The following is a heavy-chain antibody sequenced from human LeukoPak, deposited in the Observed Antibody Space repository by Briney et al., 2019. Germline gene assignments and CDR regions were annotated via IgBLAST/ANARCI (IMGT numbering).Heavy chain of an antibody. CDR3: GREPDSSYSGTPEY. Sequence: ASVKVSCKASGYTFTSYGISWVRQAPGQGLEWMGWISAYNGNTNYAQKLQGRVTMTTDTSTSTAYMELRSLRSDDPDVYYGGREPDSSYSGTPEYWGQGTLVHVFS. D-gene: IGHD1-26*01. J-gene: IGHJ4*02. CDR1: GYTFTSYG. V-gene: IGHV1-18*01. CDR2: ISAYNGNT.